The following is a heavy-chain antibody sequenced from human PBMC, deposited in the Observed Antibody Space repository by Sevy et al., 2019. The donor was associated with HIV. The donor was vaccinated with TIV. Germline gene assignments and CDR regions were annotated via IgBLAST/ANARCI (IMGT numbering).Heavy chain of an antibody. D-gene: IGHD1-1*01. V-gene: IGHV3-23*01. CDR3: AGEGGTQPHDY. Sequence: GGSLRLSCAASGFTFAKYSMSWVRQAPGKGLGWVSTFSFGCGRINYADSVKGRFTISRDDSKNTLFLQLNSLRAEDTATYFCAGEGGTQPHDYWGQGTLVTVSS. J-gene: IGHJ4*02. CDR1: GFTFAKYS. CDR2: FSFGCGRI.